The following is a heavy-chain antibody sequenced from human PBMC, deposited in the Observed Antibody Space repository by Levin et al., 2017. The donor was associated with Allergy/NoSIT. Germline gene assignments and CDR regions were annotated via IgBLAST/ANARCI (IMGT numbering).Heavy chain of an antibody. CDR1: GFTFSTYA. Sequence: GASVKVSCAASGFTFSTYAMRWVRQAPGKGLEWVSSISGSGDSTYYADSVKGRFTISRDNSKNTLFLQMNSLRVEDTAFYYCAKVKEQWALLAPFDYWGQGILVTVSS. CDR3: AKVKEQWALLAPFDY. CDR2: ISGSGDST. D-gene: IGHD6-19*01. V-gene: IGHV3-23*01. J-gene: IGHJ4*02.